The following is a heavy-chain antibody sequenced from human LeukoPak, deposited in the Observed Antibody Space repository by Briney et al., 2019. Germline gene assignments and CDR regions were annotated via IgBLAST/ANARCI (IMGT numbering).Heavy chain of an antibody. J-gene: IGHJ4*02. D-gene: IGHD6-13*01. V-gene: IGHV4-4*07. CDR2: IYSSGST. CDR1: GGSISSYY. Sequence: SETLSLTCTVSGGSISSYYWTWIRQPAGKGLEWIGRIYSSGSTIYNPSLRGRVTMSVDTSNNQFSLNLRSVIAADAAVYYCARGGPRAIAAAGTAFDYWGQGTLVTVSS. CDR3: ARGGPRAIAAAGTAFDY.